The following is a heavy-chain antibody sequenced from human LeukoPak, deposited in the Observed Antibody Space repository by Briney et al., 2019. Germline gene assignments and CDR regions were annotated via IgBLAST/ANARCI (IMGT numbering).Heavy chain of an antibody. J-gene: IGHJ4*02. CDR1: GYTFTSYD. CDR2: MNPNSGKT. CDR3: ARLMSEGYSRGWYNDFDY. V-gene: IGHV1-8*01. D-gene: IGHD6-19*01. Sequence: ASVKVSCKASGYTFTSYDINWVRQATGQGLEWRGWMNPNSGKTGYAQRFQGRVTMTRNTSINTAYMELSSLRSDDTAVYYCARLMSEGYSRGWYNDFDYWGQGTLVTVSS.